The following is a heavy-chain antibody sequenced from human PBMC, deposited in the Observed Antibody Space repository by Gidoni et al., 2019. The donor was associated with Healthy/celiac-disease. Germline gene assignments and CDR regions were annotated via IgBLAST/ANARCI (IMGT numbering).Heavy chain of an antibody. CDR1: GFTFSSYA. J-gene: IGHJ4*02. Sequence: EVQLLESGGGLVQPGGSLRLSCAASGFTFSSYAMSWVRQAPGTGLEWVSAISGSGGSTYYADSVKGRFTISRDNSKNTLYLQMNSLRAEDTAVYYCASWGYCSGGSCYSGDHFDYWGQGTLVTVSS. CDR3: ASWGYCSGGSCYSGDHFDY. V-gene: IGHV3-23*01. D-gene: IGHD2-15*01. CDR2: ISGSGGST.